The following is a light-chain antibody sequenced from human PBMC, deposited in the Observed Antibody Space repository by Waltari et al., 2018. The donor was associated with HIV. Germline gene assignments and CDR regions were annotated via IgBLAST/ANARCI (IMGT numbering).Light chain of an antibody. CDR3: AAWDDRLSGRV. CDR2: KND. CDR1: SSNLESNY. J-gene: IGLJ1*01. Sequence: QPVPTHPPSASAAPWQSVTISCSGRSSNLESNYVYWYQQVPGTAPKLLIYKNDQWPSGVPDRFSASKSGTSASLVISGLRSEDEADYYCAAWDDRLSGRVFGTGTRVTVL. V-gene: IGLV1-47*01.